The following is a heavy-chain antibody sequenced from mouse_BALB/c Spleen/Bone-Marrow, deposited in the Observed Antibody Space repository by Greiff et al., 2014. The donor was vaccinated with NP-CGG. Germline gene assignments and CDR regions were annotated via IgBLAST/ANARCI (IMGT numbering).Heavy chain of an antibody. J-gene: IGHJ4*01. CDR3: ARCLTGTSAMDY. V-gene: IGHV1-54*01. CDR2: INPGSGGT. CDR1: GYAFTNYL. D-gene: IGHD4-1*01. Sequence: VQLQESGAELVRPGTSVKVSCKASGYAFTNYLIEWVKQRPGQGLEWIGVINPGSGGTNYSEKFKAKATLTADKSSSTAYMQLSSLTSDDSAVYFCARCLTGTSAMDYWGQGTSVTVSS.